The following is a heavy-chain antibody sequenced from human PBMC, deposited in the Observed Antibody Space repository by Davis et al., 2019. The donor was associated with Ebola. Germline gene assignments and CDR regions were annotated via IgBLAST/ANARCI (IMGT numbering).Heavy chain of an antibody. V-gene: IGHV1-46*01. D-gene: IGHD1/OR15-1a*01. CDR1: GYTFTSNY. J-gene: IGHJ5*02. Sequence: ASVKVSCKASGYTFTSNYIHWVRQAPGQGLEFIVIINPSIGTTSHAQKFQGRITLTRDTSTSTVYMELNSLRSEDTAVYYCAREREVAGNTRPRRHNCFDPWGQGTLVTVSS. CDR2: INPSIGTT. CDR3: AREREVAGNTRPRRHNCFDP.